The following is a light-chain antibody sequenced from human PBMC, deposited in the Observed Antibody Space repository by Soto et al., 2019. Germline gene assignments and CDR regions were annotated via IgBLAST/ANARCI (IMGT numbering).Light chain of an antibody. J-gene: IGLJ1*01. CDR3: TSYTVSSTIYV. CDR2: EVR. CDR1: SSDVGDYNY. Sequence: QSVLTQPASVSGSPGQSITISCTGTSSDVGDYNYVSWYQHHPGKAPKLMIYEVRNRPSGVSNRFSGSKSGNTASLTISGLQAEDEADYYCTSYTVSSTIYVFATGTKVTVL. V-gene: IGLV2-14*01.